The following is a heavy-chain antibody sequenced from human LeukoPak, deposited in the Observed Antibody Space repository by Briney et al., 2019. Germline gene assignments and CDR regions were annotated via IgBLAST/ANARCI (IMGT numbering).Heavy chain of an antibody. Sequence: PGGSLRLSCAASGFTFTRFAMTWVRQAPGKGLEWISSVTGSGAGTYYADSVQGRFTISRDNFQNMLYVQMNNLRVEDTAVYYCVAQSSYDTSGLYSDYYNWGQGTLVTVSS. D-gene: IGHD3-22*01. CDR1: GFTFTRFA. J-gene: IGHJ4*02. CDR2: VTGSGAGT. CDR3: VAQSSYDTSGLYSDYYN. V-gene: IGHV3-23*01.